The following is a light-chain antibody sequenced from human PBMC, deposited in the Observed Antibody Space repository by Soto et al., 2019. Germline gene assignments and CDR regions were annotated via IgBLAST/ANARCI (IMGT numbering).Light chain of an antibody. CDR3: SSYTSSSSTLVV. CDR2: EDS. Sequence: QSARTQPASVSGSPGQSITISCTGTSSDVGGYNYVSWYQQHPGKAPKLMIYEDSNRPSGVSNRFSGSKSGNTASLTISGLQAEDEADYYCSSYTSSSSTLVVFGGGTKLTVL. V-gene: IGLV2-14*01. J-gene: IGLJ2*01. CDR1: SSDVGGYNY.